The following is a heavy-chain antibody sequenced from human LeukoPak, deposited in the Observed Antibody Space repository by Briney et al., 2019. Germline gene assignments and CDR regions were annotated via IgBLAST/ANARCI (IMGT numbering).Heavy chain of an antibody. CDR3: AKDIVIVPAAPWYFDY. CDR1: GYTFIGYY. Sequence: ASVKISCKASGYTFIGYYMHWVRQAPGQGLEWMGWINPNSGGTNYAQKFQGRVTMTSDTSISTAYMELSRLRSDDTAVYYCAKDIVIVPAAPWYFDYWGQGTLVTVSS. V-gene: IGHV1-2*02. D-gene: IGHD2-2*01. J-gene: IGHJ4*02. CDR2: INPNSGGT.